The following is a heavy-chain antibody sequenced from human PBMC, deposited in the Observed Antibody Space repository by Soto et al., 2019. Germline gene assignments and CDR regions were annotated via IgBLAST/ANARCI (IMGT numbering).Heavy chain of an antibody. V-gene: IGHV1-8*01. CDR3: ARGGTAYYDFWHNHRGDWLDL. J-gene: IGHJ5*02. CDR1: GYTFTSHD. D-gene: IGHD3-3*01. Sequence: GSVKVSCKSCGYTFTSHDIIFGRQAAVQGLEYIRSMNPTSEMSKKTYLPNFRGRVSMTRDTSLETAYLELSGLRSDDTAVYFCARGGTAYYDFWHNHRGDWLDLWGQGTLVTVSS. CDR2: MNPTSEMSKK.